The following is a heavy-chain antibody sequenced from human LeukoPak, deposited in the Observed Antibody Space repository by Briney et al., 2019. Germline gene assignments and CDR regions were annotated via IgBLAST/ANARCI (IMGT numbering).Heavy chain of an antibody. J-gene: IGHJ4*02. CDR3: ARTPGYCSGTSCYIGY. CDR1: GFTFSDFY. CDR2: ISNRGSTI. D-gene: IGHD2-2*02. Sequence: PGGSLRLSCAASGFTFSDFYMTWIRQAPGKGLEWVSYISNRGSTIHYADSVRGRFTISRDNAKKSLYLQMNSLRAEDTAVYYCARTPGYCSGTSCYIGYWGQGTLVTVSS. V-gene: IGHV3-11*01.